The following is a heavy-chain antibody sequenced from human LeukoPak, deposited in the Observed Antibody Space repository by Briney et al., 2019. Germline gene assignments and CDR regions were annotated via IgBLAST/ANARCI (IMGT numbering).Heavy chain of an antibody. D-gene: IGHD6-13*01. CDR3: ARHADIIAAAPFDY. CDR1: GGSISSYY. CDR2: IYTSGST. V-gene: IGHV4-4*07. J-gene: IGHJ4*02. Sequence: SETLSLTCTVSGGSISSYYWSWIRQPAGKGLEWIGRIYTSGSTNYNPSLKSRVTISVDTSKNQFSLKLSSVTAADTAVYYCARHADIIAAAPFDYWGQGTLVTVSS.